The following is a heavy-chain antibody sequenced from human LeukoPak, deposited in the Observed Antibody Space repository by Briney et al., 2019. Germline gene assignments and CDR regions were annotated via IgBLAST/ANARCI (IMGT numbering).Heavy chain of an antibody. J-gene: IGHJ4*02. CDR1: GGSISSSSYY. Sequence: SETLSLTCTVSGGSISSSSYYWGRLRQPPGTGLDWIGSIYYSGSTYYNPSLKRLATISVATSQNQFSLQLTSVTAADTAVYDCARGDYGSGTYLWGVWGQGNLVTVSP. V-gene: IGHV4-39*07. D-gene: IGHD3-10*01. CDR2: IYYSGST. CDR3: ARGDYGSGTYLWGV.